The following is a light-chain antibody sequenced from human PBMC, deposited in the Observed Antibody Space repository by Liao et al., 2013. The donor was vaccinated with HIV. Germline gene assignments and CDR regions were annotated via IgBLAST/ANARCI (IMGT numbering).Light chain of an antibody. Sequence: SYELTQPPSVSVAPGKTARITCGGNDIGSKSVHWYQQKPGQAPVLVIHYDSDRPSGIPERFSASNSGNTATLTISGTQPMDEADYYCQAWDRNTAIFGGGTKLTVL. CDR2: YDS. CDR1: DIGSKS. V-gene: IGLV3-21*01. J-gene: IGLJ2*01. CDR3: QAWDRNTAI.